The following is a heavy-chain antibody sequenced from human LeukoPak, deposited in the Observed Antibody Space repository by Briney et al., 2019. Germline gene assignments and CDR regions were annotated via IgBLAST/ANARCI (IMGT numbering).Heavy chain of an antibody. V-gene: IGHV1-8*02. CDR3: ARGKQQQLVQDY. Sequence: ASVKLSCKASVYTFTIYGINWVRQATGQGLEWMGWMNPNSGNTDYAQKFQGRVTMPRNTSISTAYMELSSLRSEDTAVYYCARGKQQQLVQDYWGQGTLVTVSS. D-gene: IGHD6-13*01. CDR1: VYTFTIYG. J-gene: IGHJ4*02. CDR2: MNPNSGNT.